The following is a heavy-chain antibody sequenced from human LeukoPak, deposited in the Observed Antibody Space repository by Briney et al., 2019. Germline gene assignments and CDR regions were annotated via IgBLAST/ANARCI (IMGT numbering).Heavy chain of an antibody. V-gene: IGHV1-3*01. D-gene: IGHD3-16*01. CDR3: ARDTPDDSFDY. Sequence: EASVKVSCKASGYTFSNYAMHWVRQAPGQRLEWMGWINAGNGNTKCSQKFQGRVTITRDTSASTAYMELSSLRSEDTAVYYCARDTPDDSFDYWGQGTLVTVSS. CDR1: GYTFSNYA. J-gene: IGHJ4*02. CDR2: INAGNGNT.